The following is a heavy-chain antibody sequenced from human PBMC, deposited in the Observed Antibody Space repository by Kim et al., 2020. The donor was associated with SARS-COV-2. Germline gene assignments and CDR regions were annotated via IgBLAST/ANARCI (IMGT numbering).Heavy chain of an antibody. CDR2: FRSKAYGGTT. CDR1: GFTFGDYA. CDR3: TRDEGRDGYNVYYYGMDV. V-gene: IGHV3-49*04. Sequence: GGSLRLSCTASGFTFGDYAMSWVRQAPGKGLEWVGFFRSKAYGGTTEYAASVKGRFTISRDDSKSIAYLQMNSLKTEDTAVYYCTRDEGRDGYNVYYYGMDVWGQGTTVTVSS. D-gene: IGHD5-12*01. J-gene: IGHJ6*02.